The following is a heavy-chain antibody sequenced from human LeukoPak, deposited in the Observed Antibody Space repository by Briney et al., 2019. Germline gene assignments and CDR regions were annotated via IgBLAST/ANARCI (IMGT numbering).Heavy chain of an antibody. CDR2: INPSGGST. CDR1: GYTFTSYG. D-gene: IGHD3-22*01. Sequence: GASVKVSCKASGYTFTSYGISWVRQAPGQGLEWMGIINPSGGSTSYAQKFQGRVTMTRDTSTSTVYMELSSLRSEDTAVYYCARDMVITMIANWFDPWGQGTLVTVSS. J-gene: IGHJ5*02. CDR3: ARDMVITMIANWFDP. V-gene: IGHV1-46*01.